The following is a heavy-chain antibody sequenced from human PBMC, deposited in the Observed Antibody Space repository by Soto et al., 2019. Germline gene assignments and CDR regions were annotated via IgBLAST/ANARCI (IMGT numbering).Heavy chain of an antibody. CDR1: GGSISSYY. CDR3: ASSSSWPDNWFDP. D-gene: IGHD6-13*01. CDR2: IYYSGST. V-gene: IGHV4-59*01. J-gene: IGHJ5*02. Sequence: PSETLSLTCTVSGGSISSYYWGWIRQPPGKGLEWIGYIYYSGSTNYNPSLKSRVTISVDTSKNQFSLKLSSVTAADTAVYYCASSSSWPDNWFDPWGQGTLVTVSS.